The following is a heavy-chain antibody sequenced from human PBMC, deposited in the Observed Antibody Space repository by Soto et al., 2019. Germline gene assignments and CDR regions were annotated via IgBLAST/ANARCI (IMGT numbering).Heavy chain of an antibody. V-gene: IGHV3-7*01. CDR3: SRDVVVGAKALNY. CDR2: IKEDGSEK. CDR1: GFTFSNYW. D-gene: IGHD2-15*01. Sequence: GGSLRLSCAASGFTFSNYWMTWVRQAPGKGLEWVANIKEDGSEKHYVDSVKGRFTISRDNAKNSLYLQMNSLRVEDTAVYFCSRDVVVGAKALNYWGHGALVTVSS. J-gene: IGHJ4*01.